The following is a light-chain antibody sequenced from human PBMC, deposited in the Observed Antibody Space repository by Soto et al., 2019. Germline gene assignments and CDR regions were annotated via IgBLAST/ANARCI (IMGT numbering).Light chain of an antibody. CDR1: QSIGLA. V-gene: IGKV3-11*01. CDR2: DAS. CDR3: QQRTDRPPWT. J-gene: IGKJ1*01. Sequence: EIVLTQAPATLSLSPGERATLSCRASQSIGLAIAWYQHKPGQAPRLLIFDASQRATGIPARFRGSGSGTDFTLSISSLEPEDFAVYYCQQRTDRPPWTSGQGTKVDVK.